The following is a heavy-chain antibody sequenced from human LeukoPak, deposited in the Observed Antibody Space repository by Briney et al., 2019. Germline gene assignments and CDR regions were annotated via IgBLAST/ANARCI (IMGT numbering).Heavy chain of an antibody. D-gene: IGHD3-3*01. CDR3: AKTYDDVWSGAPHKGWFDP. J-gene: IGHJ5*02. CDR2: INHSGST. CDR1: GASISCYY. V-gene: IGHV4-34*01. Sequence: PSETLLTTSAVDGASISCYYWWWIRQPPGKVLGWIGEINHSGSTNYTPSLKRRITISVDTSKNTFSLQLRAVTAADTVVYYCAKTYDDVWSGAPHKGWFDPWGQGTLVTVSS.